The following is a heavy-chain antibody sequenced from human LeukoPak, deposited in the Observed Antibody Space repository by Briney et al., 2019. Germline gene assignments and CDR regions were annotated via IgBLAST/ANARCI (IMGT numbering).Heavy chain of an antibody. CDR2: IYTSGST. CDR3: AREPRASGCFDY. V-gene: IGHV4-4*07. CDR1: GGSISSYY. J-gene: IGHJ4*02. D-gene: IGHD3-3*01. Sequence: SETLSLTCTVSGGSISSYYWSWIRQPAGKGLEWIGRIYTSGSTNHNPSLKSRVTMSVDTSKNQFSLKLSSVTAADTAVYYCAREPRASGCFDYWGQGTLVTVSS.